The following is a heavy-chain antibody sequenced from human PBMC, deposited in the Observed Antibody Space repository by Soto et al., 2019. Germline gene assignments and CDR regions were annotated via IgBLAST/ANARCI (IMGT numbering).Heavy chain of an antibody. CDR2: ISYDGSNK. CDR1: GFTFSSYG. CDR3: AKTIGRDGYSHFDY. D-gene: IGHD5-18*01. Sequence: GGSLRLSCAASGFTFSSYGMHWVRQAPGKGLEWVAVISYDGSNKYYADSVKGRFTISRDNSKNTLYLQMNSLRAEDTAVYYCAKTIGRDGYSHFDYWGQGTLVTVSS. J-gene: IGHJ4*02. V-gene: IGHV3-30*18.